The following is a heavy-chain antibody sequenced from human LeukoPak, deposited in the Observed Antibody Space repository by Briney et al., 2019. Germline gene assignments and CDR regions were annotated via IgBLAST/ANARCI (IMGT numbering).Heavy chain of an antibody. V-gene: IGHV3-48*01. J-gene: IGHJ4*02. CDR3: ARDTYGGNQHYDY. D-gene: IGHD4-23*01. CDR2: ISSSSSTI. CDR1: GFTFSSYS. Sequence: PGGSLRLSCAASGFTFSSYSMNWVRQAPGKGLEWVSYISSSSSTIYYADSVKGRFIISRDNAKNSLYLQMNSLRAEDTAVYYCARDTYGGNQHYDYWGQGTLVTVSS.